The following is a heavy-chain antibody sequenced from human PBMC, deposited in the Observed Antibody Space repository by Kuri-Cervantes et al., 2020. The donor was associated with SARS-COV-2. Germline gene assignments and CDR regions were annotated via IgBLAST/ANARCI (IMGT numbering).Heavy chain of an antibody. V-gene: IGHV3-30*04. Sequence: GESLKISCAASGLNSSSYALSWVRQAPGKGLEWVAVISYDGSNKYYADSVKGRFTISRDNSKNTLYLQMNSLRAEDTAVYYCARAGKWELLDAFDIWGQGKMV. CDR1: GLNSSSYA. CDR3: ARAGKWELLDAFDI. J-gene: IGHJ3*02. D-gene: IGHD1-26*01. CDR2: ISYDGSNK.